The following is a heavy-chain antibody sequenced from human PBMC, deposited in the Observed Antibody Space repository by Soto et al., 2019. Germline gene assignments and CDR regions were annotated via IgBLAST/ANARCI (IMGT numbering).Heavy chain of an antibody. D-gene: IGHD3-3*01. CDR2: ISAYNGNT. CDR3: ARGDYDFWSGYYKYFDY. CDR1: GYTFTSYG. Sequence: ASVKVSCKASGYTFTSYGSSWVRQAPGQGLEWMGWISAYNGNTNYAQKLQGRVTMTTDTSTSTAYMELRSLRSDDTAVYYCARGDYDFWSGYYKYFDYWGQGTLVTVSS. J-gene: IGHJ4*02. V-gene: IGHV1-18*04.